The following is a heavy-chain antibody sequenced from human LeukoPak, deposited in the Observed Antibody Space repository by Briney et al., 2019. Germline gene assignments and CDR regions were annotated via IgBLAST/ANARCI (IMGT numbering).Heavy chain of an antibody. J-gene: IGHJ3*02. CDR1: GFTFSGYW. Sequence: GGSLRLSCAASGFTFSGYWMHWVRHAPGKGLVWVARISTDGSYTSYADSVKGRFTISRDNSKNTLYLQMNSLRAEDTAVYYCARGEMATIAGAFDIWGQGTMVTASS. CDR2: ISTDGSYT. CDR3: ARGEMATIAGAFDI. V-gene: IGHV3-74*01. D-gene: IGHD5-24*01.